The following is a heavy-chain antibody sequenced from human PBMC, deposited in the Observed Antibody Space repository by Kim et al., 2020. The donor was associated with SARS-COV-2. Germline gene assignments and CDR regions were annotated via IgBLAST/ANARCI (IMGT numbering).Heavy chain of an antibody. CDR1: GGSISSSSYY. D-gene: IGHD2-2*01. CDR2: IYYSGST. J-gene: IGHJ5*02. Sequence: SETLSLTCTVSGGSISSSSYYWGWIRQPPGKGLEWIGSIYYSGSTYYNPSLKSRVTISVDTSKNQFSLKLSSVTAADTAVYYCARLVSDIVVVPAAIGENWFDPWGQGTLVTVSS. CDR3: ARLVSDIVVVPAAIGENWFDP. V-gene: IGHV4-39*01.